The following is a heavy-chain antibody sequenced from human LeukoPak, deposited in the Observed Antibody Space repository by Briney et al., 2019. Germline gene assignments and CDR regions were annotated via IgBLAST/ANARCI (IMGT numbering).Heavy chain of an antibody. CDR2: IKQDGSEK. CDR1: GFTFRSYW. V-gene: IGHV3-7*01. D-gene: IGHD3-22*01. CDR3: ARDGYYYDSSGYYTNDAFDI. Sequence: PGGSLRLSCVASGFTFRSYWMGWVRQAPGMGLEWVGHIKQDGSEKYYVDSVKGRFTISRDNAKNSLYLQMNSLRAEDTAVYYCARDGYYYDSSGYYTNDAFDIWGQGTMVTVSS. J-gene: IGHJ3*02.